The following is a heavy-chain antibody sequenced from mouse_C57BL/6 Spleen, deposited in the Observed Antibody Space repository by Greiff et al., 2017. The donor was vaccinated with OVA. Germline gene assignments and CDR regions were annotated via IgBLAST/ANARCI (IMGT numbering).Heavy chain of an antibody. Sequence: QVQLKESGPGLVQPSPSLSITCTVSGFSLTSYGLHWVRQSPGKGLEWLGVIWRGGSTGYNAAFIFRLSISKDNSKSQIFFKMNSRQADDAAIYYGARMGYYAMDYWGKGTSVTVSS. V-gene: IGHV2-2*01. CDR2: IWRGGST. CDR3: ARMGYYAMDY. J-gene: IGHJ4*01. CDR1: GFSLTSYG.